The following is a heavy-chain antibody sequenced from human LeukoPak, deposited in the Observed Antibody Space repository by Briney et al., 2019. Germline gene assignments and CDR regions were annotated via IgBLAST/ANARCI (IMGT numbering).Heavy chain of an antibody. Sequence: ASVKVSCKASGYTFTGYYMHWVRQAPGQGLEWMGWINPNSGGTNYAQKFQGWVTMTRDTSISTAYMELSRLRSDDTAVYYCARDLRGTPWFGELPVYYGMDVWGQGTTVTVSS. D-gene: IGHD3-10*01. CDR2: INPNSGGT. CDR1: GYTFTGYY. V-gene: IGHV1-2*04. J-gene: IGHJ6*02. CDR3: ARDLRGTPWFGELPVYYGMDV.